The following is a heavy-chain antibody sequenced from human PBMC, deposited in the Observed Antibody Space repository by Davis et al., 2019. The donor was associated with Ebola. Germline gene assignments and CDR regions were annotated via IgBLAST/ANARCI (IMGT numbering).Heavy chain of an antibody. CDR2: ISSSSSYI. Sequence: GESLKISCAASGFTFSSYWMHWVRQAPGKGLEWVSSISSSSSYIYYADSMRGRFTISRDNAKNSLYLQMNSLRAEDTAVYYCARDSYYYDSSGYQYYFDYWGQGTLVTVSS. J-gene: IGHJ4*02. V-gene: IGHV3-21*01. CDR3: ARDSYYYDSSGYQYYFDY. CDR1: GFTFSSYW. D-gene: IGHD3-22*01.